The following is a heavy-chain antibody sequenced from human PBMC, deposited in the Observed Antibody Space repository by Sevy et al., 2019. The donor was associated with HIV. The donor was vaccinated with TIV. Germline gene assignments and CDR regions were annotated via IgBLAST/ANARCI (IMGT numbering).Heavy chain of an antibody. V-gene: IGHV3-7*01. D-gene: IGHD6-13*01. CDR1: GFTFSSYW. CDR2: IKQDGSEK. J-gene: IGHJ4*02. CDR3: ASNIAAAGYFDY. Sequence: GGSLRLSCAASGFTFSSYWMSWVRQAPGKGLEWVANIKQDGSEKYYVDTVKGRFTIARDNAKNSLYLQMNSLRAEDTAVYYCASNIAAAGYFDYWGQGTLVTVSS.